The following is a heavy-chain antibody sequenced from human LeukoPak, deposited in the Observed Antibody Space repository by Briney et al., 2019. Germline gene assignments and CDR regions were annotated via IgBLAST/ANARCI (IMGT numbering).Heavy chain of an antibody. CDR2: IYTRGST. V-gene: IGHV4-4*07. Sequence: SETLSLTCTASGGSISSYYWSWIRQPAGKGLEWIGRIYTRGSTNYNPSLKSRVTMSVDTSKNQFSLKLSSVTAADTAVYYCARAGYSSGWYYFYYWGQRTLVTVSP. J-gene: IGHJ4*02. CDR3: ARAGYSSGWYYFYY. D-gene: IGHD6-19*01. CDR1: GGSISSYY.